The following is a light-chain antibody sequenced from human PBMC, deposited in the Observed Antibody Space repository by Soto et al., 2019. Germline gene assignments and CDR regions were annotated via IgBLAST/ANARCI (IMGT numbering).Light chain of an antibody. V-gene: IGKV1-39*01. CDR1: QNIASY. CDR2: AAS. CDR3: QQGYGTPTT. J-gene: IGKJ5*01. Sequence: GDRVTITCRASQNIASYLNWYQQQPGKAPRLLIYAASSLQSGVPSRFSGGGSGTDFTLTISSLQPEDFATYYCQQGYGTPTTFGQGTRLEIK.